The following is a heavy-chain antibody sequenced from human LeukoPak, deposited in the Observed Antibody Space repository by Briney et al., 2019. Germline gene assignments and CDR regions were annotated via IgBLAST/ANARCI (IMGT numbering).Heavy chain of an antibody. CDR1: GGSISTSNYY. Sequence: PSETLSLTCTVSGGSISTSNYYWGWIRQPPGKGLEWIGNIFYSGSTYYSPSLKSRVTISLDTSRNQFSLKLTSVTAADTAVYYCAKSNGEGLVDIWGQGTMVTVSS. D-gene: IGHD2-8*01. J-gene: IGHJ3*02. V-gene: IGHV4-39*07. CDR3: AKSNGEGLVDI. CDR2: IFYSGST.